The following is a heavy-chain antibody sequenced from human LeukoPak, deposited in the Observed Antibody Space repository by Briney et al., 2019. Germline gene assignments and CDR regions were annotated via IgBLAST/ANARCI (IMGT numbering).Heavy chain of an antibody. D-gene: IGHD2-8*01. J-gene: IGHJ3*02. CDR1: GFTFSSYG. Sequence: HPGGSLRLSCAASGFTFSSYGLHWVRQVPGKGLEWVAVIWYDGSNKYYADFVKGRFTISRDNSKNTLYLQMNSLRAEDTAVYCCAKDPRVYGIGAFDIWGQGTIVTVSS. CDR2: IWYDGSNK. CDR3: AKDPRVYGIGAFDI. V-gene: IGHV3-33*06.